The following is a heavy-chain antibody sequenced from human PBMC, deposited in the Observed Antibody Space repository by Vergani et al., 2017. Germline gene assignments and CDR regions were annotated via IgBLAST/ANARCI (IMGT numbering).Heavy chain of an antibody. CDR3: ARRKWELEEGGYYYMDV. V-gene: IGHV4-39*01. D-gene: IGHD1-26*01. J-gene: IGHJ6*03. CDR1: GGSISSRSYY. CDR2: IYYSGST. Sequence: QLQLQESGPGLVKPSETLSLTCTVSGGSISSRSYYWGWIRQPPGKGLGWIGSIYYSGSTYYNPSLKSRVTISVDTSKNQFSLKLSSVTAAATAVYYCARRKWELEEGGYYYMDVWGKGTTVTVSS.